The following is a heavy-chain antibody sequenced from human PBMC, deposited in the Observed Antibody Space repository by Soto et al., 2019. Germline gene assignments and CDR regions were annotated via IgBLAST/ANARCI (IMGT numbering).Heavy chain of an antibody. D-gene: IGHD2-15*01. CDR3: ARDCSGGSCQY. CDR2: IKEDGSEK. V-gene: IGHV3-7*01. CDR1: GFTLSYYW. Sequence: PGGSLRLSCAASGFTLSYYWMSWVRHAPGKGLEWVANIKEDGSEKYYVDSVKGRFTISRDNAQNSVSLQMNSLRAEDMAIYYCARDCSGGSCQYWGQGTLVTVSS. J-gene: IGHJ4*02.